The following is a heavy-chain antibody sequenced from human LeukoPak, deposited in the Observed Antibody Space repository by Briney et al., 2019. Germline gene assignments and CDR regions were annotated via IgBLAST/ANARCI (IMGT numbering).Heavy chain of an antibody. CDR3: AKDKGREGDY. CDR2: ISADGIDK. CDR1: GFPFSNYG. J-gene: IGHJ4*02. Sequence: PGGSLRLSCAASGFPFSNYGMHWVRQAPGKGLEWVAVISADGIDKYYADSVKGRSTISRDNSKNTPYLQMSSLRPEDTAVYYCAKDKGREGDYWGQGNLVTVSS. V-gene: IGHV3-30*18.